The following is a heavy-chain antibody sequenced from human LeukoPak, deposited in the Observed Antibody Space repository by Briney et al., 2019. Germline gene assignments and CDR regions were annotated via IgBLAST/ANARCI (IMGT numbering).Heavy chain of an antibody. CDR2: TYYRSKWYN. Sequence: SQTLSLTCDISGDSVSSNNGAWNWIRQSPSRGLEWLGRTYYRSKWYNDYAGSLNGRITISPDTSKNQFSLHLNSVTPEDTAVYYCARDLGNTGWHTFDYWGQGILVTVSS. V-gene: IGHV6-1*01. CDR3: ARDLGNTGWHTFDY. D-gene: IGHD6-19*01. J-gene: IGHJ4*02. CDR1: GDSVSSNNGA.